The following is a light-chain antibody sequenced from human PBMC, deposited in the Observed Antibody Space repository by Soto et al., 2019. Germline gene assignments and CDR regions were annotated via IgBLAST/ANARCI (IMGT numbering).Light chain of an antibody. Sequence: DIQMTQSPSTLSASVGDRVTITCRASQSISSWLAWYQQKPGKAPKLLIYDVSTLESGVPSRFSGSGSGTEFPLTISCLQPDDFATYYCQQYSSLRTFGQGTKVEIK. J-gene: IGKJ2*01. CDR3: QQYSSLRT. CDR1: QSISSW. V-gene: IGKV1-5*01. CDR2: DVS.